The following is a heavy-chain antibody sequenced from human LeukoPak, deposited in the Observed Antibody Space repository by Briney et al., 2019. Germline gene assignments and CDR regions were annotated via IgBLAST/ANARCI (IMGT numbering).Heavy chain of an antibody. D-gene: IGHD3-16*02. CDR3: ARHQDLPSSPLDY. V-gene: IGHV5-51*01. J-gene: IGHJ4*02. Sequence: PRESLKISFKGSGYSFTSYWIGWVRQMPGKGLELMGIIYPGDSDTRYSPSFQGQVTISADKSISTAYLQWSSLKASDTAMYYCARHQDLPSSPLDYWGQGTLVTVSS. CDR1: GYSFTSYW. CDR2: IYPGDSDT.